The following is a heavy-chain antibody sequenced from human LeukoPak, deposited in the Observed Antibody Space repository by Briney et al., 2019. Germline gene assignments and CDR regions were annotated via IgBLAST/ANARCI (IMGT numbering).Heavy chain of an antibody. D-gene: IGHD1-26*01. V-gene: IGHV3-15*01. Sequence: PGGSLRLSCAASGFTFSNAWMSWVRQAPGKGLEWVGRIKRKTEGGTTNYAAPVKGRFSISRDDSKNRLYLQMNSLKIEDTAVYYCTTAVGATEDFDYWGQGTLVTVSS. CDR1: GFTFSNAW. CDR3: TTAVGATEDFDY. CDR2: IKRKTEGGTT. J-gene: IGHJ4*02.